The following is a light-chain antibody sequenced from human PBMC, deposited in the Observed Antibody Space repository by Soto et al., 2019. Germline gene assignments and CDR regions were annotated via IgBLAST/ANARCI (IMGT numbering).Light chain of an antibody. Sequence: DVRMTRSPSSLSTSVGDRVTITCRASQSISSYLNWYQQKPGKAPKLLIYAASSLQSGVPSRFSGSGSGTDFTLTISSLQPEDFATYYCQQSYSTPPTFGGGTKVDIK. V-gene: IGKV1-39*01. CDR2: AAS. CDR1: QSISSY. J-gene: IGKJ4*01. CDR3: QQSYSTPPT.